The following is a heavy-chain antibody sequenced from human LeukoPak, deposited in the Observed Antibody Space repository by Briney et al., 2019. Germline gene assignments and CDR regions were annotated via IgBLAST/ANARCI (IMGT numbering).Heavy chain of an antibody. CDR3: ARQDLWQHCDS. Sequence: PGGSLRLSCAASGFTFSSYGMNWFRQAPGKGLEWVSYISSSGVHTEYADSVKGRFTISRDNGKNSVYLQMNSLRSDDTAVYYCARQDLWQHCDSWGQGALVTVSS. J-gene: IGHJ4*02. CDR1: GFTFSSYG. V-gene: IGHV3-21*04. CDR2: ISSSGVHT. D-gene: IGHD2-21*01.